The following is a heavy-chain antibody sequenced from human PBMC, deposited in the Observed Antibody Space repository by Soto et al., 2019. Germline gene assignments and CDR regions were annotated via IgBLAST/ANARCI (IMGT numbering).Heavy chain of an antibody. Sequence: GGSLRLSCAASGFTFGDFYMSWIRQAPGKGLEWISYISSGSTNIFYADSVKGRFTVSRDNAKNSVYLQMDSLRAEDTAVYYCARDRNAAGSDYWGQGTLVTVSS. CDR3: ARDRNAAGSDY. CDR2: ISSGSTNI. D-gene: IGHD1-1*01. CDR1: GFTFGDFY. V-gene: IGHV3-11*01. J-gene: IGHJ4*02.